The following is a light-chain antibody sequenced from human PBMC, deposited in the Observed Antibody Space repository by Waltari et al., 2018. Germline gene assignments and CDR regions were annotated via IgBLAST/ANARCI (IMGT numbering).Light chain of an antibody. CDR2: DNN. V-gene: IGLV1-51*01. CDR1: NSNIGNNY. J-gene: IGLJ3*02. Sequence: QSVLTQPPSVSAAPGQKVTISCSGSNSNIGNNYVSWYQQLPGTAPKLLIYDNNKRPSGVPDRFSGSKSCTSATLGITGLQAGDEANYYCGTWDSNLSAPVFGGGTRLTVL. CDR3: GTWDSNLSAPV.